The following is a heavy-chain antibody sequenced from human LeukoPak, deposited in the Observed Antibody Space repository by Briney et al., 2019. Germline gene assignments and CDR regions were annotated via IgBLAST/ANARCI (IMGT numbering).Heavy chain of an antibody. V-gene: IGHV3-23*01. CDR3: AKDVVVVPAANDY. Sequence: PGGSLRLSCAASGFPFSSYAMSWVRQAPGKGLEWVSTISGSGGSTYYADSVKGRFTISRDNSKNTLYLQMNSLRAEDTAVYYCAKDVVVVPAANDYWGQGTLVTVSS. D-gene: IGHD2-2*01. CDR2: ISGSGGST. J-gene: IGHJ4*02. CDR1: GFPFSSYA.